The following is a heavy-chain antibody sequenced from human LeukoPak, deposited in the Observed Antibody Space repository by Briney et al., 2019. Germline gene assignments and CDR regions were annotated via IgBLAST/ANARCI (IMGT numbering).Heavy chain of an antibody. CDR2: IYYSGST. CDR1: GGSISSYY. J-gene: IGHJ6*02. D-gene: IGHD3-10*01. CDR3: ARLMVRGVSYYYGMDV. Sequence: PSETLSLTCTVSGGSISSYYWSWIRQPPGKGLEWIGYIYYSGSTNYNPSLKSRVTISVDTSKNQFSLKLSSVTAADTAVYYCARLMVRGVSYYYGMDVWGQGTTVTVSS. V-gene: IGHV4-59*08.